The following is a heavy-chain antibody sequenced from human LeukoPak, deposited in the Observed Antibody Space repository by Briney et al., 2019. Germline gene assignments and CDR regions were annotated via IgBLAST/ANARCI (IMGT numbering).Heavy chain of an antibody. CDR1: GFTFSNAW. CDR3: AKASSGWSSFCFDY. D-gene: IGHD6-19*01. CDR2: ISYDGSNK. J-gene: IGHJ4*02. Sequence: GGSLRLSCAASGFTFSNAWMSWVRQAPGKGLEWVAVISYDGSNKYYADSVKGRFTISRDNSKNTLYLQMNSLRAEDTAVYYCAKASSGWSSFCFDYWGQGTLVTVSS. V-gene: IGHV3-30*18.